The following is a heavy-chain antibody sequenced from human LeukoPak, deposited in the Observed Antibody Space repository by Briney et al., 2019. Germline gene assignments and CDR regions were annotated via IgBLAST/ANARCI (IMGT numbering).Heavy chain of an antibody. V-gene: IGHV4-38-2*02. CDR3: ARGDNSIASFDY. CDR1: GYSISSAYY. J-gene: IGHJ4*02. D-gene: IGHD4-23*01. Sequence: PSETLSLTCTVSGYSISSAYYWVWIRQPPGKGLEWIGTIYHSGTTYYNPSLKSRVTMSVDTSKNQFSLNLNSVTAADTAVYYCARGDNSIASFDYWGQGTLVTVSS. CDR2: IYHSGTT.